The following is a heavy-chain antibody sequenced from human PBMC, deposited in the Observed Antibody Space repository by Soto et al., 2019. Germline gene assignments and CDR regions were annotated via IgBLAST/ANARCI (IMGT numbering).Heavy chain of an antibody. CDR2: IHNGDST. CDR1: GFTVSSDF. Sequence: EVQLVESGGGLVQPGGSLRLSCVASGFTVSSDFMSWVRQAPGKGLEWVSMIHNGDSTYYADPVKGRFTISRDTSKNTLYLQMNSLRAEDTAVYHCANRGYWGQGTLVTVSS. D-gene: IGHD2-15*01. CDR3: ANRGY. V-gene: IGHV3-66*01. J-gene: IGHJ4*02.